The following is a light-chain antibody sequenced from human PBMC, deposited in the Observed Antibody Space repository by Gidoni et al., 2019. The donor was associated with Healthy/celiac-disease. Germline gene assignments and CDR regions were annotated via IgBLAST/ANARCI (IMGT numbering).Light chain of an antibody. CDR1: QHISSW. CDR2: KAS. J-gene: IGKJ1*01. V-gene: IGKV1-5*03. CDR3: QQYNSYSLT. Sequence: DIQMTQSPSTLSASVGDRVTITCRASQHISSWLAWYQQKPGKAPKLLIYKASSLESGVPSSFSGSGSGTKFTLTISSLQPDDFATYYCQQYNSYSLTFGQGTKVEIK.